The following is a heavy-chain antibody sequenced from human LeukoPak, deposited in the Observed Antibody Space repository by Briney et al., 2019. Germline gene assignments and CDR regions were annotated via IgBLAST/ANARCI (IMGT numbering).Heavy chain of an antibody. Sequence: GGSLRLSCAASGFTFNSYGMHWVRQAPGKGLEWVALISYDGTNKNYADSVKGRFIISRDNAKNSLYLQMNSLRAEDTALYYCAKDHGYSYGWIDYWGQGTLVTVSS. V-gene: IGHV3-30*18. J-gene: IGHJ4*02. D-gene: IGHD5-18*01. CDR1: GFTFNSYG. CDR2: ISYDGTNK. CDR3: AKDHGYSYGWIDY.